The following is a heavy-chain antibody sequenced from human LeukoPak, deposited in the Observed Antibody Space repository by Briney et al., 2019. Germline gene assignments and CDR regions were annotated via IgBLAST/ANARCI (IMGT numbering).Heavy chain of an antibody. J-gene: IGHJ5*02. Sequence: ASVKVSCKASGYTFTSYDINWVRQATGQGLEWMGWMNPNSGNTGYAQKFQGRVTMTRNTSISTAYMELSSLRSEDTAVCYCARGRYDYVWGSYYNWFDPWGQGTLVTVSS. CDR3: ARGRYDYVWGSYYNWFDP. CDR1: GYTFTSYD. V-gene: IGHV1-8*01. CDR2: MNPNSGNT. D-gene: IGHD3-16*01.